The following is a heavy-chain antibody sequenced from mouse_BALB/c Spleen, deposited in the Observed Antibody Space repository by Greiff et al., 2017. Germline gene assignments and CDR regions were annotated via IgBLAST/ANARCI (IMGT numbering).Heavy chain of an antibody. J-gene: IGHJ2*01. CDR3: ARSLHYGNYPWYLDY. Sequence: VQLQQSGAELMKPGASVKISCKATGYTFSSYWIEWVKQRPGHGLEWIGEILPGSGSTNYNEKFKGKATFTADTSSNTAYMQLSSLTSEDSAVYYCARSLHYGNYPWYLDYWGQGTTLTVSS. CDR2: ILPGSGST. D-gene: IGHD2-1*01. CDR1: GYTFSSYW. V-gene: IGHV1-9*01.